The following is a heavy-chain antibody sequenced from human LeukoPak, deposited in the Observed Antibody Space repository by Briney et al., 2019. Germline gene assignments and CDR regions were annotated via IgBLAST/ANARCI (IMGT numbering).Heavy chain of an antibody. CDR3: ARDPGPHYYDSSGHFDY. V-gene: IGHV3-53*01. CDR2: IYSGGST. J-gene: IGHJ4*02. CDR1: GFTFSSNY. Sequence: GGSLRLSCAASGFTFSSNYMSWVRQAPGKGLEWVPVIYSGGSTYYADSVKGRFTISRDNSKNTLYLQMNSLRAEDTAVYYCARDPGPHYYDSSGHFDYWGQGTLVTVSS. D-gene: IGHD3-22*01.